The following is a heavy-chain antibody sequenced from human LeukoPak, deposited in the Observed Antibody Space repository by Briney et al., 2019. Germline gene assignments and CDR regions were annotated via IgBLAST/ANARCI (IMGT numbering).Heavy chain of an antibody. J-gene: IGHJ4*02. CDR3: ATLDYGDYGAFEH. CDR2: AYYSGGT. Sequence: PSETLSLTCSVSAGSMNSDDHCWGWIRQPPGKGLEWVGCAYYSGGTYYNPSLTSRVTISLDTSKNQFSLKLSSVTAADTAVYYCATLDYGDYGAFEHWGQGSLVIVSS. D-gene: IGHD4-17*01. CDR1: AGSMNSDDHC. V-gene: IGHV4-39*07.